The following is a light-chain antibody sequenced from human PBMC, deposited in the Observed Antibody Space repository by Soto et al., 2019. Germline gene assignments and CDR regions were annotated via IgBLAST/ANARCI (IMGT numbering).Light chain of an antibody. Sequence: DIQMTQSPSTLSASVGDRVTITCRASQSISSWLAWYQQKPGKAPKLLIYDASSLESGVPSRFSGSGSGTEFTLTISSLQPDDFATYYCQQYNNFPLTFGGGTRVEIK. J-gene: IGKJ4*01. CDR1: QSISSW. CDR3: QQYNNFPLT. CDR2: DAS. V-gene: IGKV1-5*01.